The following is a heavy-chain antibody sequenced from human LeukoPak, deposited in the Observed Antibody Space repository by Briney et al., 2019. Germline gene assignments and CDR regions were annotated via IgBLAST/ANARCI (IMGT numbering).Heavy chain of an antibody. J-gene: IGHJ4*02. V-gene: IGHV3-30*18. CDR3: AKHEFSDSGSYYLDY. Sequence: PGGSLRLSCAASGCTLSSYDMHWVRQAPGKGLEWVAVISYDGSNKYYADSVKGRFTISRDNSKNTLYLQMNSLRAEDTAMYYCAKHEFSDSGSYYLDYWGQGTLVTVSS. CDR1: GCTLSSYD. CDR2: ISYDGSNK. D-gene: IGHD1-26*01.